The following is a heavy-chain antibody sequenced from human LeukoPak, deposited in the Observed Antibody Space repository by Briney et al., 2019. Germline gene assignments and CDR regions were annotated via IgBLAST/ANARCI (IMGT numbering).Heavy chain of an antibody. CDR1: GYSFTSYW. D-gene: IGHD5-24*01. Sequence: GESLQISCKGSGYSFTSYWIAWVRPLPGKGLEWMGIIYPGGSDTRYSPSFQGQVTISADKSISTAYLQWSSLKASDTAMYYCARQNGYNWGSDYWGQGTLVTVSS. V-gene: IGHV5-51*01. CDR3: ARQNGYNWGSDY. J-gene: IGHJ4*02. CDR2: IYPGGSDT.